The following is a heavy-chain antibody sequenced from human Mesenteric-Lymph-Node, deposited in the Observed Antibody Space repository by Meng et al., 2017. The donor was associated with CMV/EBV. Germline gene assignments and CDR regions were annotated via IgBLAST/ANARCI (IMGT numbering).Heavy chain of an antibody. CDR2: FDPEDGET. J-gene: IGHJ4*02. CDR3: ATVISSSGWYAGYYFDY. V-gene: IGHV1-24*01. D-gene: IGHD6-19*01. Sequence: YTLTELSMHWVRRAPGKGLEWMGGFDPEDGETIYAQKFQGRVTMTEDTSTDTAYMELSSLRSEDTAVYYCATVISSSGWYAGYYFDYWGQGTLVTVSS. CDR1: YTLTELS.